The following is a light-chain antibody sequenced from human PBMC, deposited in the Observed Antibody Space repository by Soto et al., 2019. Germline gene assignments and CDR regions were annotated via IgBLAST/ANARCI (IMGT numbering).Light chain of an antibody. CDR2: DVF. J-gene: IGKJ4*01. CDR3: QQYNDWPLT. V-gene: IGKV1-16*01. Sequence: DIQMTQSPSSLSASVGDRVTITCRASQNINNYLNWYQHKPGQAPKVLIYDVFTLQSGVPSRFSGSGSGTEFTLTISSLQSEDSAVYYCQQYNDWPLTFGGGTKVDIK. CDR1: QNINNY.